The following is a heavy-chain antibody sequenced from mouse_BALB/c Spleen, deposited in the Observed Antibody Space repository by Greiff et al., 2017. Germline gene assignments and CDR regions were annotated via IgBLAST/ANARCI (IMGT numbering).Heavy chain of an antibody. CDR2: INPSSGYT. D-gene: IGHD2-4*01. V-gene: IGHV1-4*01. CDR1: GYTFTSYT. CDR3: APTTMITTGDAMDY. J-gene: IGHJ4*01. Sequence: QVQLKQSGAELARPGASVKMSCKASGYTFTSYTMHWVKQRPGQGLEWIGYINPSSGYTNYNQKFKDKATLTADKSSSTAYMQLSSLTSEDSAVYYCAPTTMITTGDAMDYWGQGTSVTVSS.